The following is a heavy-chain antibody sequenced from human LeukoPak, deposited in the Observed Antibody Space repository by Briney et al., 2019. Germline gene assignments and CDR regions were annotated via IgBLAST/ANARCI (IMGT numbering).Heavy chain of an antibody. CDR1: GFTVSAYA. CDR2: IKSSGSST. V-gene: IGHV3-23*05. CDR3: AMHSGSSRWHQFDY. D-gene: IGHD1-26*01. Sequence: GGSLRLSCAASGFTVSAYAMAWVRQAPGKGLEWVSTIKSSGSSTNYADSVKGRFTISRDNSKNTLFLQMNSPRAEDTAVYYCAMHSGSSRWHQFDYWGQGTLVTVSS. J-gene: IGHJ4*02.